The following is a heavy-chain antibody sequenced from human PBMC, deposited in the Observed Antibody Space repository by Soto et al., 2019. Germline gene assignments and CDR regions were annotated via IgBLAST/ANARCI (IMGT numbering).Heavy chain of an antibody. D-gene: IGHD3-10*01. V-gene: IGHV1-69*01. CDR1: GGTFSSYA. CDR2: IIPIFGTA. Sequence: QVQLVQSGAEVKKPGSSVKVSCKASGGTFSSYAISWVRQAPGQGLEWMGGIIPIFGTANYAQKFQGRVTITADESTSTAYMELSSLRSEDTAVYYCARDEGRYYYGSGSLESPFDPWGQGTLVTVSS. CDR3: ARDEGRYYYGSGSLESPFDP. J-gene: IGHJ5*02.